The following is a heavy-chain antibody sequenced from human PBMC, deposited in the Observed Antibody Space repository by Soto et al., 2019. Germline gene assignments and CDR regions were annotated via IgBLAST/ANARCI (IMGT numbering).Heavy chain of an antibody. J-gene: IGHJ4*02. Sequence: EVQLVEFGGGLVQLGGSLRSSGAASGFTFSSYRRNWVRQAPGRGLDWVSSFSGSSITIYYADFVKGRFTISRDNAKNSLYLQMNSLRDEDTAVYYCARVLEGWGQGTLVTVSS. V-gene: IGHV3-48*02. CDR1: GFTFSSYR. CDR2: FSGSSITI. CDR3: ARVLEG.